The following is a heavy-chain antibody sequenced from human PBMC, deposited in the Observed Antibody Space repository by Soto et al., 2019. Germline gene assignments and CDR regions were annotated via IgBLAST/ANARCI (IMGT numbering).Heavy chain of an antibody. D-gene: IGHD1-26*01. CDR2: IYYSGST. CDR1: GGSITSSSYY. CDR3: ATQELGGSYVYTFDP. V-gene: IGHV4-39*01. Sequence: QLHLRESGPGLVKPSETLSLTCTVSGGSITSSSYYWGWIRQPPGKGLEWIGSIYYSGSTNYNPSLKSRVTISVDTSKNQFSLKLSSVTAADTAVYYCATQELGGSYVYTFDPWGQGTLVTVSS. J-gene: IGHJ5*02.